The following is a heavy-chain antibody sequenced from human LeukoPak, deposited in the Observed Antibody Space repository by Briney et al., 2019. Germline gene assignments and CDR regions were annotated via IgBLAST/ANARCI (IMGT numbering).Heavy chain of an antibody. V-gene: IGHV4-59*08. J-gene: IGHJ4*02. CDR3: ARFPYGYRGDY. D-gene: IGHD5-24*01. CDR1: GDSISSYY. CDR2: VHYSGST. Sequence: SETLSLTCTVSGDSISSYYWSWIRQLPGKGLEWIGFVHYSGSTNYNPSLMSRVTISLDTSKNQFSLKLLSVTAADTALYYCARFPYGYRGDYWGQGTPVTVSS.